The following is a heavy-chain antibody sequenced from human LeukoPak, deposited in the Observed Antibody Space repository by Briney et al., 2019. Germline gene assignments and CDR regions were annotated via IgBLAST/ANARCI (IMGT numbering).Heavy chain of an antibody. CDR2: ISGSGGST. D-gene: IGHD1-26*01. J-gene: IGHJ6*02. CDR1: GFTVSSNY. V-gene: IGHV3-23*01. CDR3: AKWWELLRSYYYGMDV. Sequence: GGSLRLSCAASGFTVSSNYMSWVRQAPGKGLEWVSAISGSGGSTYYADSVKGRFTISRDNSKNTLYLQMNSLRAEDTAVYYCAKWWELLRSYYYGMDVWGQGTTVTVSS.